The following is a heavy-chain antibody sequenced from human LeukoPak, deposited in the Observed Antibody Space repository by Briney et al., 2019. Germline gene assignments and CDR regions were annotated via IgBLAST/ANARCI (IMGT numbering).Heavy chain of an antibody. D-gene: IGHD5-18*01. CDR2: ISAYNGNT. V-gene: IGHV1-18*01. CDR1: GYTFTSYG. CDR3: AREITAMETSWFDP. J-gene: IGHJ5*02. Sequence: ASVKVSCKASGYTFTSYGISWVRQAPGQGLEWMGWISAYNGNTNYAQKLQGRVTMTTDTSTSTAYMELRSLRSDDTAVYYCAREITAMETSWFDPWGQGTLVTVSS.